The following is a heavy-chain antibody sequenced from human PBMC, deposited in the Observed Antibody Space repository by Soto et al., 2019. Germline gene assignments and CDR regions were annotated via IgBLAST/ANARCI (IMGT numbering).Heavy chain of an antibody. J-gene: IGHJ4*02. Sequence: SETLSLTCTVSGGSIDAFYWNWIRQAPDKGLEWIGYISWSGNTKYSPSLRSRVTMSVDTSTNQFSLRLKSVTAADTAVYYCVRGWDDLLTGVWLSFDYWGRGTPVTVSS. CDR3: VRGWDDLLTGVWLSFDY. CDR2: ISWSGNT. D-gene: IGHD3-9*01. CDR1: GGSIDAFY. V-gene: IGHV4-59*13.